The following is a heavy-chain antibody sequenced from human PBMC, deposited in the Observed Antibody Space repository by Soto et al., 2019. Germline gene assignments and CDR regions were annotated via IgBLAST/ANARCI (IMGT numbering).Heavy chain of an antibody. Sequence: SETLSLSCAVYVGSFSGYKWSWIRQPPWKGLEWIGEVNHSGNNKYNPSLKSRVTISGDMSKKQFSLKLSSVTAADTGIYYCARVLDTSIDHRISWFDPWGQGTTVTVSS. J-gene: IGHJ5*02. CDR2: VNHSGNN. V-gene: IGHV4-34*01. CDR3: ARVLDTSIDHRISWFDP. CDR1: VGSFSGYK. D-gene: IGHD6-6*01.